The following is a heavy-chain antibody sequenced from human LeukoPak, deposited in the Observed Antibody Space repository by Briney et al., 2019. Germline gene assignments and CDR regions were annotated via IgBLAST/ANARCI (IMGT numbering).Heavy chain of an antibody. CDR3: AKSLYGSGSYYNWFDP. CDR1: GGSFSGYY. J-gene: IGHJ5*02. CDR2: INHSGST. V-gene: IGHV4-34*01. D-gene: IGHD3-10*01. Sequence: SETLSLTCAVYGGSFSGYYWSWIRQPPGKGLEWIGEINHSGSTNYNPSLKSRVTISLDTSKNQFSLKLSSVTAADTAVYYCAKSLYGSGSYYNWFDPWGQGTLVTVSS.